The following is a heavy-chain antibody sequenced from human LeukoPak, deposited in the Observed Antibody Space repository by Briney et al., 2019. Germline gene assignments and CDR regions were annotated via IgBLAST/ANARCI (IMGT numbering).Heavy chain of an antibody. Sequence: TSETLSLTCTVSGGSISTYFWSWIRQPAGKGLEWIGRIYTTETTNYNPSLKCRITMSVDTSKNQFSLKLSSVTAADTAVYYCARDHRGARLAFDIWGQGTMVTVSS. CDR1: GGSISTYF. D-gene: IGHD3-10*01. V-gene: IGHV4-4*07. CDR3: ARDHRGARLAFDI. J-gene: IGHJ3*02. CDR2: IYTTETT.